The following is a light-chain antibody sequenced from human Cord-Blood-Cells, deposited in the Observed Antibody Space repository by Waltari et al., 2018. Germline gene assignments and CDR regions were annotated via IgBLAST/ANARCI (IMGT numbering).Light chain of an antibody. J-gene: IGLJ1*01. CDR3: CSYAGSYTFYYV. V-gene: IGLV2-11*01. CDR2: AVS. CDR1: SSDVGGYNY. Sequence: QSALTQPRSVSGSPGQSVTISCTGTSSDVGGYNYVSCCQQHPGKALKLMIYAVSKRPSGVPDRFSGSKSGNTASLTISGLQAEDEADYYCCSYAGSYTFYYVFGTGTKVTVL.